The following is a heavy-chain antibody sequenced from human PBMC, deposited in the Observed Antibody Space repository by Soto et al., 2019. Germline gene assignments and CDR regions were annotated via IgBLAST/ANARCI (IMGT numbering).Heavy chain of an antibody. D-gene: IGHD4-17*01. J-gene: IGHJ3*02. CDR3: AKGAYGDYSAFDI. Sequence: EVQLVESGGGLVQPGRSLRLSCAASGFTFDDYAMHWVRQAPGKGLEWVSGISWNSGSIGYADSVKGRFTISRDNAKNSLYLQMNSLRAEDTALYYCAKGAYGDYSAFDIWGQGTMVTVCS. V-gene: IGHV3-9*01. CDR1: GFTFDDYA. CDR2: ISWNSGSI.